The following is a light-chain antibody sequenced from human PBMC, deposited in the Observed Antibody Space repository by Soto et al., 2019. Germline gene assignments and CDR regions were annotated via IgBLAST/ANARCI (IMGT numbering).Light chain of an antibody. J-gene: IGLJ1*01. CDR3: SSYTSSATFYV. CDR2: DVS. V-gene: IGLV2-14*01. CDR1: SSDVGGYNY. Sequence: QSALTQPSSVSGSLGQSITISCTGTSSDVGGYNYVSWYQQHPGQAPKLMIYDVSNRPSGVSNRFSGSKSGNTASLTISGLQAEDEADYYCSSYTSSATFYVFGTGTKLTVL.